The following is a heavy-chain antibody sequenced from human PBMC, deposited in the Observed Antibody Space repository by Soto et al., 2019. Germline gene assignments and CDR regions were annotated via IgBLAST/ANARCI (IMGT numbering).Heavy chain of an antibody. J-gene: IGHJ4*02. CDR3: ARDSGYDYGHFDY. CDR1: GGSISSGGYS. Sequence: SETLSLTCAVSGGSISSGGYSCSWIRQPPGKGLEWIGYIYHSGSTYYNPSLKSRVTISVDRSKNQFSLKLSSVTAADTAVYYCARDSGYDYGHFDYWGQGTLVTVSS. V-gene: IGHV4-30-2*01. D-gene: IGHD5-12*01. CDR2: IYHSGST.